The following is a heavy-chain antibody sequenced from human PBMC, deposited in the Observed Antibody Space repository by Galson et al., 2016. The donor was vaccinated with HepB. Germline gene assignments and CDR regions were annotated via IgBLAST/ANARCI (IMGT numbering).Heavy chain of an antibody. J-gene: IGHJ6*04. CDR3: ARMVEYCSGSNCYPYFYGMDV. Sequence: SVKVSCKASGYTFSNYDIYWVRQAAGLGLEWMGWLNPKSGNTAYAQKFQGRVTMTRDTSINTFYMELSSLRSEDTAVYFCARMVEYCSGSNCYPYFYGMDVWGRGTTVIVSS. CDR1: GYTFSNYD. CDR2: LNPKSGNT. V-gene: IGHV1-8*01. D-gene: IGHD2-15*01.